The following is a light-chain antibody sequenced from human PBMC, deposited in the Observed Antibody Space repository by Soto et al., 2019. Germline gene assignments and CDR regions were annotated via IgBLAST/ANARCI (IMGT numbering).Light chain of an antibody. J-gene: IGKJ1*01. CDR2: DAS. Sequence: DIQMTQSPSTLSASVGDRVTITFRASQSISSWLAWYQQKPGKAPKLLIYDASSLESGVPSRFSGSGSGTDFTLTISRLEPEDFAVYYCQQRSNWPWTFGQGTKVDI. CDR1: QSISSW. CDR3: QQRSNWPWT. V-gene: IGKV1-5*01.